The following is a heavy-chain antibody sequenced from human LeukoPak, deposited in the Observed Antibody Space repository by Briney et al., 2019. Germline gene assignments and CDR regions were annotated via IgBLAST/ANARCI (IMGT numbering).Heavy chain of an antibody. D-gene: IGHD2/OR15-2a*01. CDR3: ARLFRGSSTFFDF. J-gene: IGHJ4*02. CDR2: IHSSGNT. V-gene: IGHV4-4*07. Sequence: SETLSLTCTVSGGSISNYYWSWLRQAAGTGLQWIGRIHSSGNTHYNPSLASRVTMSVDTSKNQFSLRLNSMTAADTAVYFCARLFRGSSTFFDFWGLGTLVTVST. CDR1: GGSISNYY.